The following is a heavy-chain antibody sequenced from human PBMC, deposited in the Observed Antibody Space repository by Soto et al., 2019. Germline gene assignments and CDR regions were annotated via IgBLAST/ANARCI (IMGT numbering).Heavy chain of an antibody. J-gene: IGHJ4*02. V-gene: IGHV1-18*01. D-gene: IGHD6-6*01. CDR3: AREMYSSSSFDS. CDR2: ISAYNGNT. Sequence: GASVKVSCKASGYTFTSYGISWVRQAPGQGLEWMGWISAYNGNTNYAQKFQGRVNMTTDTSTSTAYMELRSLRSEDTAVYYCAREMYSSSSFDSWGQGTLVTVSS. CDR1: GYTFTSYG.